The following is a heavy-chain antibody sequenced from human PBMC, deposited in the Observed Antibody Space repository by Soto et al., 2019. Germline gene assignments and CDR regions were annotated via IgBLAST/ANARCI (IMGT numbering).Heavy chain of an antibody. CDR2: ISSSSTYI. Sequence: PGGSLRLSCVSSGFTFSSYGMNWVRQAPGKGLEWVSSISSSSTYIDYADSVKGRFTVSRDNAKNSLFLQMENLRAEDTAVFYCARKRAGGRFLDYWGQGTLVTVSS. J-gene: IGHJ4*02. CDR3: ARKRAGGRFLDY. CDR1: GFTFSSYG. D-gene: IGHD1-26*01. V-gene: IGHV3-21*01.